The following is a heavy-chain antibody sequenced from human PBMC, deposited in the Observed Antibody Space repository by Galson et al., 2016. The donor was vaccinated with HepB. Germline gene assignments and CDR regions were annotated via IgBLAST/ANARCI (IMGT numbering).Heavy chain of an antibody. Sequence: SLRLSCAASEFTFRNYDMHWVRQPPGKGLEWVSAIGTAGDPFYAGSVKGRFTISRENAKNSLSLQMNSLRAGDTAVYYCARRTQQLGAFDIWGQGTIVSVSS. D-gene: IGHD6-13*01. CDR3: ARRTQQLGAFDI. J-gene: IGHJ3*02. CDR2: IGTAGDP. CDR1: EFTFRNYD. V-gene: IGHV3-13*05.